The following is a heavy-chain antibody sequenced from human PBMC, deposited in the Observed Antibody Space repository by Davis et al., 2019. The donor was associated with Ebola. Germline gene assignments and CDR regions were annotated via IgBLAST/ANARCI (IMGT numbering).Heavy chain of an antibody. J-gene: IGHJ4*02. CDR2: INPNSDGT. CDR1: GYTFTGYY. CDR3: ARAVNDYGDYEVFGD. D-gene: IGHD4-17*01. Sequence: ASVKVSCKASGYTFTGYYMHWVRQAPGQGLEWMGWINPNSDGTNYAQKLQGRVTMTTDTSTSTAYMELRSLRSDDTAVYYCARAVNDYGDYEVFGDWGQGTLVTVSS. V-gene: IGHV1-2*02.